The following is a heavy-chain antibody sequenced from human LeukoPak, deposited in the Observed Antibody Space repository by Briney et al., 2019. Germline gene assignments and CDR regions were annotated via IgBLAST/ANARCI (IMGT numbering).Heavy chain of an antibody. V-gene: IGHV3-21*01. CDR3: AAETIGRHYDY. CDR1: GFTFSSCG. J-gene: IGHJ4*02. Sequence: GGSLRLSCAASGFTFSSCGFNWVRQAPGKGLEWVSSIGPTGTDRYYADSVRGRFTISRDNAKNSMYLQMDSLRDEDTAVYYCAAETIGRHYDYWGQGTMLTVSS. D-gene: IGHD1-14*01. CDR2: IGPTGTDR.